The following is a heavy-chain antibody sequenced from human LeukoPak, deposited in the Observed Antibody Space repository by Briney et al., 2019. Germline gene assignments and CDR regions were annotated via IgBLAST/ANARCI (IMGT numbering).Heavy chain of an antibody. J-gene: IGHJ4*02. D-gene: IGHD3-9*01. CDR3: ARGGGVGILTGFQY. Sequence: SVKVSCKASGGTFTNYAINWVRQAPGQGLEWMGRIIPILDVTNYAQKFQGRVTITADQSTSTAYMELSSLSSEDTAVYYCARGGGVGILTGFQYWGQGTLVTVSS. V-gene: IGHV1-69*04. CDR1: GGTFTNYA. CDR2: IIPILDVT.